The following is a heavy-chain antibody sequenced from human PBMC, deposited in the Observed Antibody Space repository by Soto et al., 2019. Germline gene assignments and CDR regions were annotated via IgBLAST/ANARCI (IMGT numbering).Heavy chain of an antibody. CDR1: GFTVSSIY. V-gene: IGHV3-66*01. J-gene: IGHJ4*02. Sequence: EVQLVESGGGLVQPGGSLRLSCAASGFTVSSIYMSWVRQAPGKGLEWVSVIYSGGSTYYADSVKGRFTISRDNSKDTLYLQMNSLSADDTAVYFCARGLLGVNQAYWGQGTLVTVSS. D-gene: IGHD3-16*01. CDR2: IYSGGST. CDR3: ARGLLGVNQAY.